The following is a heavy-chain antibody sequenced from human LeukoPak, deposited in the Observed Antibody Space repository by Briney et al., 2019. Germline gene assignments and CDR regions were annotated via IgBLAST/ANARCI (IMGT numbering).Heavy chain of an antibody. D-gene: IGHD3-22*01. CDR2: IYSGGST. CDR1: GFTFSSNY. V-gene: IGHV3-66*01. Sequence: PGGSLRLSCAASGFTFSSNYMSWVRQAPGKGLEWVSAIYSGGSTYYADSVKGRFTISRDNSKNTLYLQMNSLRAEDTAVYYCARGRYYYDSSGYGYWGQGTLVTVSS. J-gene: IGHJ4*02. CDR3: ARGRYYYDSSGYGY.